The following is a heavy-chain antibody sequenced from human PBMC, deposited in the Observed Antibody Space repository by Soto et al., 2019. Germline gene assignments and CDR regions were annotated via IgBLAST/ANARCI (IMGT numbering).Heavy chain of an antibody. CDR2: ISTHNGNT. V-gene: IGHV1-18*01. CDR1: GYGFTTYG. D-gene: IGHD3-9*01. J-gene: IGHJ4*02. CDR3: ARGRDWDY. Sequence: QGHLLQSGAAVKKPGASVKVSCKGSGYGFTTYGITWVRQAPGQGLEWMAWISTHNGNTNYAQKLQGRVTVTRDTSTSTAYMELRSLRSDDTAVYYWARGRDWDYWGQGALVTVSS.